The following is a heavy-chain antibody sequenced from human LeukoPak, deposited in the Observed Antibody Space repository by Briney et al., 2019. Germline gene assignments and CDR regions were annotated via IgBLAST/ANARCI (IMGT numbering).Heavy chain of an antibody. CDR3: ARQKTYYYDSSGYLPGGGMDV. CDR2: ISSSGSTI. J-gene: IGHJ6*02. Sequence: GGSLRLSCAASGFTFSSYEMNWVRQAPGKGLEGVSYISSSGSTIYYADSVKGRFTISRDNAKNSLYLQMNSLRAEDTAVYYCARQKTYYYDSSGYLPGGGMDVWGQGTTVTVSS. V-gene: IGHV3-48*03. D-gene: IGHD3-22*01. CDR1: GFTFSSYE.